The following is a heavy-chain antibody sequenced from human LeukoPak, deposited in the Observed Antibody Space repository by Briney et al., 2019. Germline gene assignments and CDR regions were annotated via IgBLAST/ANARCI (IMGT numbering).Heavy chain of an antibody. J-gene: IGHJ4*02. V-gene: IGHV3-7*03. CDR2: IKQDGSEK. D-gene: IGHD2-2*01. CDR3: ARKYCSSTSCYPNSDY. CDR1: GFTFISYW. Sequence: GSLRLSCAASGFTFISYWMSWVRQAPGKGLEWVANIKQDGSEKYYVDSVKGRFTISRDNAKNSLYLQMNSLRAEDAAVYYCARKYCSSTSCYPNSDYWGQGTLVTVSS.